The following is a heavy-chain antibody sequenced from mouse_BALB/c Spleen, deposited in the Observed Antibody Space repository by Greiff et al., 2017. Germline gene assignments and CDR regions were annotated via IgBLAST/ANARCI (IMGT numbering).Heavy chain of an antibody. Sequence: VQLVESGPGLVAPSQSLSITCTVSGFSLTSYGVHWVRQPPGKGLEWLGVIWAGGSTNYNSALMSRLSISKDNSKSQVFLKMNSLQTDDTAMYYCARAHYDYDVEAMDYWGQGTSVTVSS. D-gene: IGHD2-4*01. CDR2: IWAGGST. CDR1: GFSLTSYG. CDR3: ARAHYDYDVEAMDY. J-gene: IGHJ4*01. V-gene: IGHV2-9*02.